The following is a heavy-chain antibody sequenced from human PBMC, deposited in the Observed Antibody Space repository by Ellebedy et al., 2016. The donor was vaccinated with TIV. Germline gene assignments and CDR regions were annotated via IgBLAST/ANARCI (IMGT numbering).Heavy chain of an antibody. CDR2: IIPILGIR. CDR1: GDSFQTYV. CDR3: ARGSVKMLRGVKWGEEGDGFDI. D-gene: IGHD3-10*01. V-gene: IGHV1-69*04. J-gene: IGHJ3*02. Sequence: AASVKVSCKVSGDSFQTYVIRWARQAPGQGPEWMGRIIPILGIRNYAQKFQGRVTITADKSTNTSHMELSSLTSEDTAVYYCARGSVKMLRGVKWGEEGDGFDIWGQGTMVTVSS.